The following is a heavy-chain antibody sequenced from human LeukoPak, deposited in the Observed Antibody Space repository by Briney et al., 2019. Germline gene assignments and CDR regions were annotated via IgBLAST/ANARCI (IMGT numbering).Heavy chain of an antibody. D-gene: IGHD3-22*01. CDR1: GFTFNTYG. J-gene: IGHJ4*02. CDR3: AKGSDSSGYYGGFDY. CDR2: ISGSGGAT. Sequence: PGGSLRLSCAASGFTFNTYGISWVRQAPGKGLEWVSGISGSGGATYSADSVKGRFTISRDNSKNTLYLQMNSLRAEDTAIYYCAKGSDSSGYYGGFDYWGQGTLVTVSS. V-gene: IGHV3-23*01.